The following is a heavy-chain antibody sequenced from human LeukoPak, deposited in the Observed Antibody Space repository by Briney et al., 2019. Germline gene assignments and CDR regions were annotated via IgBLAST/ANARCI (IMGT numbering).Heavy chain of an antibody. J-gene: IGHJ4*02. D-gene: IGHD3-9*01. CDR3: ARLSKGRYFDYIFDY. Sequence: SETLSLTCTVSGGSVSSTEFSWGWIRQPPGKGLPWVGNLYYSGSTSYHPSLNSRVTMSVDTSKNQFSLKMTSVTAADTAVYYCARLSKGRYFDYIFDYWGQGSLVTVSS. V-gene: IGHV4-39*01. CDR1: GGSVSSTEFS. CDR2: LYYSGST.